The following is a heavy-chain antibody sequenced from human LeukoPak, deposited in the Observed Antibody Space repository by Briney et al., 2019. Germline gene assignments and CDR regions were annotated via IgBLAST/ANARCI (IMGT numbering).Heavy chain of an antibody. CDR2: IYSVGST. J-gene: IGHJ5*02. D-gene: IGHD3-16*01. CDR1: GFTFSSYA. Sequence: GGSLRLSCAASGFTFSSYAMNWVRQAPGKGLEWVSVIYSVGSTYYADSVKGRFTISRDNSKNTLYLQMNSLRPEDTAVYYCARDRTTWGWFDPWGQGTLVTVSS. CDR3: ARDRTTWGWFDP. V-gene: IGHV3-53*01.